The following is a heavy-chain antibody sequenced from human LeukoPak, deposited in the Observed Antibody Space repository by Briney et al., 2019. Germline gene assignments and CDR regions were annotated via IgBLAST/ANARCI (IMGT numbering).Heavy chain of an antibody. V-gene: IGHV4-30-4*08. Sequence: SETLSLTCTVSGGSISSGDYYWSWIRQPPGKGLEWIGYIYYSGSTYYNPSLKSRVTISVDTSKNQFSLKLCSVTAADTAVYYCARASVLYDFWSGYAAFDYWGQGTLVTVSS. CDR2: IYYSGST. D-gene: IGHD3-3*01. CDR1: GGSISSGDYY. J-gene: IGHJ4*02. CDR3: ARASVLYDFWSGYAAFDY.